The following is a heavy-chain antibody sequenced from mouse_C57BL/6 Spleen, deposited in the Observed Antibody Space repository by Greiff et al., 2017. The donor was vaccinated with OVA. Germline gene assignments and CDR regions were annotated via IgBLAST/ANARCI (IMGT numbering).Heavy chain of an antibody. Sequence: EVKLVESEGGLVQPGSSMKLSCTASGFTFSDYYMAWVRQVPEKGLEWVANINYDGSSTYYLDSLKSRFIISRDNAKNILYLQMSSLKSEDTATYYCARDALPGYFDYWGQGTTLTVSS. CDR2: INYDGSST. V-gene: IGHV5-16*01. CDR1: GFTFSDYY. CDR3: ARDALPGYFDY. J-gene: IGHJ2*01.